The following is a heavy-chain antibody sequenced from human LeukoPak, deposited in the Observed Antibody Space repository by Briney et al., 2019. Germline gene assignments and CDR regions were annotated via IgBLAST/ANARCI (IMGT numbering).Heavy chain of an antibody. CDR2: INPNSGGT. J-gene: IGHJ4*02. D-gene: IGHD3-10*02. Sequence: ASVKVSCKASGYTFTGYYMHWVRQAPGQGLEWMGWINPNSGGTNYAQKFQGRVTMTRDTSISTAYMELSRLRSDDTAVYYCARELGSGSYYKDFDYWGQGTLVTVSS. V-gene: IGHV1-2*02. CDR1: GYTFTGYY. CDR3: ARELGSGSYYKDFDY.